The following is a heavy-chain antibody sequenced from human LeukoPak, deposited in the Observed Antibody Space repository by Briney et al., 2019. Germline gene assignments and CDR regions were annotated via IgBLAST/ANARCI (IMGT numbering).Heavy chain of an antibody. CDR3: ARQGRYSYVFDY. V-gene: IGHV4-59*08. D-gene: IGHD5-18*01. J-gene: IGHJ4*02. Sequence: PSETLSLTCTVSGGSISSYYWSWIRQPPGKGLEWIGYICYSGSTNYNPSLKSRVTISVDTSKNQFSLKLSSVTAADTAVYYCARQGRYSYVFDYWGQGTLVTVSS. CDR1: GGSISSYY. CDR2: ICYSGST.